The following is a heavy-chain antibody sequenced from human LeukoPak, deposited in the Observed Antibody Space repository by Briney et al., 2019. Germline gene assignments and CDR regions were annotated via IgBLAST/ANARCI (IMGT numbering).Heavy chain of an antibody. CDR1: GFSFSEYW. V-gene: IGHV3-7*04. D-gene: IGHD1-1*01. J-gene: IGHJ4*02. CDR3: TRVTTNGYFEY. Sequence: GGSLRLSCEGSGFSFSEYWMSWVRQAPGKGLEWVASVKQGGREKYYVDSVKGRFDISRDDAKNSLYLQMNSLRAEDTAVYFCTRVTTNGYFEYWGQGTLVTVSS. CDR2: VKQGGREK.